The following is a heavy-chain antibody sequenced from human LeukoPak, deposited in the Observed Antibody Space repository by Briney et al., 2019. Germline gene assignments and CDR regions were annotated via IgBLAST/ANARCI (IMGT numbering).Heavy chain of an antibody. CDR1: GFTVSSNY. CDR3: ALWGATGYFDY. CDR2: ISGSGGST. Sequence: GGSLRLSCAASGFTVSSNYMSWVRQAPGKGLEWVSAISGSGGSTYYADSVKGRFTISRDNSKNTLYLQMNSLRAEDTAVYYCALWGATGYFDYWGQGTLVTVSS. J-gene: IGHJ4*02. D-gene: IGHD1-26*01. V-gene: IGHV3-23*01.